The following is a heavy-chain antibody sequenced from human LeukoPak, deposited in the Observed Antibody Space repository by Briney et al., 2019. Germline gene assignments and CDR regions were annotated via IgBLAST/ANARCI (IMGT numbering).Heavy chain of an antibody. CDR3: ARDPGRRYFDY. CDR1: GYTFTNYW. V-gene: IGHV1-46*01. J-gene: IGHJ4*02. CDR2: VNPSGGNT. Sequence: ASVKVSCKASGYTFTNYWLHWVRQAPGQGLEWKGIVNPSGGNTNYAQNFQGRVTMTRDASTRTVFMELSSLRHEDTAVYYCARDPGRRYFDYWGQGTLVTISP.